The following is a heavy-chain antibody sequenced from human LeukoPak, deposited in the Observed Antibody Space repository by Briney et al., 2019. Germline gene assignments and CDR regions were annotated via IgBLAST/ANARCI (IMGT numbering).Heavy chain of an antibody. V-gene: IGHV3-74*01. Sequence: GGSLRLSCAASGFSFSTYWMYWVRQAPGKGLLWVSHINPDGTTTRFADSVKGRFTISRDNAKSSMYLQMNSLRAEDTAVYYCARDRLKSGSYYFDYWGQGTLVTVSS. CDR2: INPDGTTT. CDR3: ARDRLKSGSYYFDY. CDR1: GFSFSTYW. D-gene: IGHD1-26*01. J-gene: IGHJ4*02.